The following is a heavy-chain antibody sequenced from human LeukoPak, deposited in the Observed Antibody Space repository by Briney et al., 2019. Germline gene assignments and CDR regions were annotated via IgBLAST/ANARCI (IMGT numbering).Heavy chain of an antibody. J-gene: IGHJ4*02. CDR2: ISSSSSYI. D-gene: IGHD6-19*01. Sequence: GGSLRLSCAASGFTFSDTWMHWVRQAPGKGLEWVSSISSSSSYIYYADSVKGRFTISRDNAKNSLYLQMNSLRAEDTAVYYCARDSSGWFDYWGQGTLVTVSS. V-gene: IGHV3-21*01. CDR1: GFTFSDTW. CDR3: ARDSSGWFDY.